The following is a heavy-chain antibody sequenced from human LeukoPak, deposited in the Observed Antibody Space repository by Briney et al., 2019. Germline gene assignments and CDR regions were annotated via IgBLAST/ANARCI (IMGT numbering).Heavy chain of an antibody. CDR3: ARVSLRGYDGDY. V-gene: IGHV1-2*02. CDR1: GYSFNDYY. CDR2: INPKSGGT. D-gene: IGHD5-18*01. J-gene: IGHJ4*02. Sequence: GASVKVSCKASGYSFNDYYIYWVRQAPGQGREWMGGINPKSGGTKYAQNFQGRVTMTRDTSISTAHMELSRLRSDDTAVYYCARVSLRGYDGDYWGQGTLVTVSP.